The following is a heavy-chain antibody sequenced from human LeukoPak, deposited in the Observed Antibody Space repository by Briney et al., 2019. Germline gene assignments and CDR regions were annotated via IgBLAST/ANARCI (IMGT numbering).Heavy chain of an antibody. V-gene: IGHV1-2*06. CDR3: ARVGESYDMDYFDY. J-gene: IGHJ4*02. Sequence: ASVKVSCKASGYPFIGNYIHWVRRAPGQGLEWMGRINPDSGGTDHAQKFDGRVTMTSDTSIRTAYMELSRLRSDDTAVYYCARVGESYDMDYFDYWGQGTLVTVSS. D-gene: IGHD3-16*01. CDR2: INPDSGGT. CDR1: GYPFIGNY.